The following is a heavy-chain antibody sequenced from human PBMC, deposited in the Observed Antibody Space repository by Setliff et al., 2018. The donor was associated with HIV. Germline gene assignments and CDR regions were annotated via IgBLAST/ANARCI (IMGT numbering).Heavy chain of an antibody. D-gene: IGHD2-21*02. CDR3: ARHDCGGDCSINWFDP. Sequence: SETLSLTCGVSGYSISSDYCWGWIRQPPGKGLEWIGNMCHGGNNNYYNPSLKSRVTISLDTSNNHFSLKLSSVTAADTAVYYCARHDCGGDCSINWFDPWGQGTLVTVSS. V-gene: IGHV4-38-2*01. CDR1: GYSISSDYC. J-gene: IGHJ5*02. CDR2: MCHGGNNN.